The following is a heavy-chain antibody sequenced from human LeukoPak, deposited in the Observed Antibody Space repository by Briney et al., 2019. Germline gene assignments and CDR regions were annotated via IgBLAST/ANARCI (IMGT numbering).Heavy chain of an antibody. V-gene: IGHV4-34*01. CDR3: ARGPNAFDI. Sequence: LSLTCTVSGGSISSYYWSWIRQPPGKGLEWIGEINHSGSTNYNPSLKSRVTISVDTSKNQFSLKLSSVTAADTAVYYCARGPNAFDIWGQGTMVTVSS. CDR1: GGSISSYY. CDR2: INHSGST. J-gene: IGHJ3*02.